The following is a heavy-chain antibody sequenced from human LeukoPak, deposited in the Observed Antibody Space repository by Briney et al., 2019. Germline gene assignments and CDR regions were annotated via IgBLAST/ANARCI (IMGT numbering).Heavy chain of an antibody. CDR1: GFTFSSYG. Sequence: GGSLRLSCAASGFTFSSYGMHWVRQAPGKGLEWVAFIRYDGSNKYYADSVKGRFTISRDNSKNTLYLQMNSLRAEDTAVYYCAKDFYGDYQSPFDYWGQGTLVTVSS. J-gene: IGHJ4*02. CDR3: AKDFYGDYQSPFDY. D-gene: IGHD4-17*01. CDR2: IRYDGSNK. V-gene: IGHV3-30*02.